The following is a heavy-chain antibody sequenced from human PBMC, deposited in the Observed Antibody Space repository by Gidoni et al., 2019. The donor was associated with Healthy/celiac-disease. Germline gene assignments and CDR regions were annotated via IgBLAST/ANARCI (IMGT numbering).Heavy chain of an antibody. Sequence: QVQLQQWGAGLLKPSETLSLTCAVYGGSFSGYYWSWLRQPPRKGLEWIGEINHSGSTNYNPSLKSRVTISVDTSKNQFSLKLSSVTAADTAVYYCARGRGERRKSGYYGSGSYYKPNYYYGMDVWGQGTTVTVSS. CDR1: GGSFSGYY. CDR3: ARGRGERRKSGYYGSGSYYKPNYYYGMDV. J-gene: IGHJ6*02. D-gene: IGHD3-10*01. CDR2: INHSGST. V-gene: IGHV4-34*01.